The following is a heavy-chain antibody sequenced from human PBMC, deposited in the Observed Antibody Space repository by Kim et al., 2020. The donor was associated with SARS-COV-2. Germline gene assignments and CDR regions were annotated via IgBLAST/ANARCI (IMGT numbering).Heavy chain of an antibody. CDR3: AKDRRDCSSTSCSFDY. CDR1: GFTFSSYA. CDR2: ISGSGGST. D-gene: IGHD2-2*01. Sequence: GGSLRLSCAASGFTFSSYAMSWVRQAPGKGLEWVSAISGSGGSTYYADSVKGRFTISRDNSKNTLYLQMNSLRAEDTAVYYCAKDRRDCSSTSCSFDYWGQGTLVTVSS. V-gene: IGHV3-23*01. J-gene: IGHJ4*02.